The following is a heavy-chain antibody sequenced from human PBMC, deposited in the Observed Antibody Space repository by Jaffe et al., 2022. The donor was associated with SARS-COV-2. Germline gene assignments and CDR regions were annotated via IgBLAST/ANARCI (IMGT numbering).Heavy chain of an antibody. CDR2: ISWNSDTI. D-gene: IGHD3-10*01. CDR3: AKAGSLGSYFNWFDS. Sequence: EVQLVESGGDLVQPGRSLRLSCAASGFTFDNYAIHWVRQAPGKGLEWVSSISWNSDTIGYADSVKGRFTISRDNAKTSVYLQMNRLRPEDTALYYCAKAGSLGSYFNWFDSWGQGTQVTVSS. CDR1: GFTFDNYA. V-gene: IGHV3-9*01. J-gene: IGHJ5*01.